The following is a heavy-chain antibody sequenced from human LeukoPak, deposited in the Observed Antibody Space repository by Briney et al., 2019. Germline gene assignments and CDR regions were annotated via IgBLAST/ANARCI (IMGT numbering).Heavy chain of an antibody. CDR1: GFTFDDYA. D-gene: IGHD3-10*02. CDR2: ISWNSGSI. Sequence: PGGSLRLSCAASGFTFDDYAMHWVRQAPGKGLEWASGISWNSGSIGYADSVKGRFTISRDNSKNTLYLHVNSLRPEDTAVYYCAELGITMIGGVWGKGTTVTISS. CDR3: AELGITMIGGV. J-gene: IGHJ6*04. V-gene: IGHV3-9*01.